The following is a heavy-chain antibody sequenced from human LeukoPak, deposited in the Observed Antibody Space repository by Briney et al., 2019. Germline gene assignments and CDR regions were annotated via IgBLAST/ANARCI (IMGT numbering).Heavy chain of an antibody. D-gene: IGHD5-18*01. CDR2: IYYRGIT. CDR3: ARGVGIQRRSFFFDH. J-gene: IGHJ4*02. Sequence: SETLSLTCTVSNGSINHYYWTWIRQPPGKGLEWIGFIYYRGITDHDSSLNSRVTFSLDTAKSQISLQLSSVTAADTATYYCARGVGIQRRSFFFDHWGQGILVSVSS. CDR1: NGSINHYY. V-gene: IGHV4-59*01.